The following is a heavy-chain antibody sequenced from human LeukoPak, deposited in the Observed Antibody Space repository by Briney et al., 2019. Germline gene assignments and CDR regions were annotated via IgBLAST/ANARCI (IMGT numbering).Heavy chain of an antibody. V-gene: IGHV3-64*01. Sequence: PWGSLRLSCAASGFIFSYYSMHWVRQAPGKGLEYVSVISTDGRATYYTNSVKGRFTISRDNSKNTVYLQMDSLRDDDTAVYYCAREQPAGSTDYWGQGTLVTVSS. J-gene: IGHJ4*02. D-gene: IGHD1-14*01. CDR1: GFIFSYYS. CDR3: AREQPAGSTDY. CDR2: ISTDGRAT.